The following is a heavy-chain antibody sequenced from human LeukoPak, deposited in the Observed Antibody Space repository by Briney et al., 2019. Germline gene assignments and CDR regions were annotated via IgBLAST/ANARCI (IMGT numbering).Heavy chain of an antibody. V-gene: IGHV4-38-2*01. Sequence: SETLSLTCAVSGYSMSSGYYWGWIRQPPGKGLEWIGSIYYSGSTHYTPSLKSRLTMSVDTSKNQFSLRVSSVTAADTAVYYCARNSSYYNTGGFDYWGQGILVTVSS. J-gene: IGHJ4*02. CDR2: IYYSGST. CDR1: GYSMSSGYY. CDR3: ARNSSYYNTGGFDY. D-gene: IGHD3-10*01.